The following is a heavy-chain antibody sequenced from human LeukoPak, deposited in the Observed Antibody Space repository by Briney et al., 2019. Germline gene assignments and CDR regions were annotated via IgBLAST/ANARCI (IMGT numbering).Heavy chain of an antibody. V-gene: IGHV3-48*01. CDR3: AELGITMIGGV. Sequence: GGPLRLSSAASGFTFSDYWMSWVRQAPGKGLEWVSYIRSSSSTIYYADSVKGRFTISRDNAKNSLYLQMNSLRAEDTAVYYCAELGITMIGGVWGKGTTVTISS. J-gene: IGHJ6*04. D-gene: IGHD3-10*02. CDR1: GFTFSDYW. CDR2: IRSSSSTI.